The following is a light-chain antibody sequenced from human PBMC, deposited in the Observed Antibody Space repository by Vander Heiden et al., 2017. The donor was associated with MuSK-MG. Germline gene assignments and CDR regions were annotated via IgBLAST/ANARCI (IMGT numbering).Light chain of an antibody. J-gene: IGKJ3*01. V-gene: IGKV1-39*01. CDR1: QTINSY. Sequence: DIQMTKSPSSLSASVGDRVTITCRASQTINSYLNWYQQKPGKAPKLLIYGVSTLQSGVPSRFSGSGSGTDFTLTISSLQPEDFATYYCQQSYSTLGGLTFGHGTKVEIK. CDR3: QQSYSTLGGLT. CDR2: GVS.